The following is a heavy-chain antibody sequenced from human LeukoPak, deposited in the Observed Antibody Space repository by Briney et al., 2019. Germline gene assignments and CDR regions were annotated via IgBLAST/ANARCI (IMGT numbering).Heavy chain of an antibody. D-gene: IGHD3-22*01. CDR2: MNPNSGNT. J-gene: IGHJ2*01. CDR3: ARGGPVVITTDWYFDL. V-gene: IGHV1-8*01. Sequence: ASVKVPCKASGYTFTSYDINWVRQATGQGLEWMGWMNPNSGNTGYAQKFQGRVTMTRNTSISTAYVELSSLRSEDTAVYYCARGGPVVITTDWYFDLWGRGTLVTVSS. CDR1: GYTFTSYD.